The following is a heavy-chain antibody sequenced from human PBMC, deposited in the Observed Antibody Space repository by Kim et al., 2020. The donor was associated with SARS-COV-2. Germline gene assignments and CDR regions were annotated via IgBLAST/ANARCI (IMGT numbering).Heavy chain of an antibody. CDR2: IRSDGGDL. Sequence: GGSLRLSCAASGFDFSTSGMHWVRQAPGKGLVWGSRIRSDGGDLTYADSVKGRFTISRDNAKNTLYQQMNGLRTEDTAVYYCAKVGDYDSSGFYAFFRSWGQGTRVTVSS. V-gene: IGHV3-74*03. CDR1: GFDFSTSG. CDR3: AKVGDYDSSGFYAFFRS. D-gene: IGHD3-22*01. J-gene: IGHJ5*02.